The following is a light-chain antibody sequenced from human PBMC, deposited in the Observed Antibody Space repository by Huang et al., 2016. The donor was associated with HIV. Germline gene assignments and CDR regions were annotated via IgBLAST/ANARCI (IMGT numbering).Light chain of an antibody. CDR1: QSLLQSDGNTY. Sequence: IVMTQTPLSLSVTPGQPASISCKSSQSLLQSDGNTYLYWYLQNPGHSPQLLIYEVSGRFSGVPHRFSGSGSGTDFTLKISRVEAEDVGVYYCMQGKHLITFGPGTRVDIK. CDR2: EVS. CDR3: MQGKHLIT. V-gene: IGKV2-29*02. J-gene: IGKJ3*01.